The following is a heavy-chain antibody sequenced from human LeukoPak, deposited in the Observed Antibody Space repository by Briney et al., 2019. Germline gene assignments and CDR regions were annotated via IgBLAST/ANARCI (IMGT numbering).Heavy chain of an antibody. CDR2: IYYTGAT. D-gene: IGHD6-19*01. Sequence: PSETLSLTCTVSGGSIGSNYWTGIRQPPGKGLEYIGYIYYTGATNYNPSLKSRVTISVDTSKNQFSLKMTSVTAADTAVYFCAKYGNSGWVIDNWGQGTLVTVSS. V-gene: IGHV4-59*08. J-gene: IGHJ4*02. CDR1: GGSIGSNY. CDR3: AKYGNSGWVIDN.